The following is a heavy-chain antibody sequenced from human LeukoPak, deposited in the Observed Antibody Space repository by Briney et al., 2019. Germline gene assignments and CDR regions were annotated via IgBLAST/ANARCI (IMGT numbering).Heavy chain of an antibody. J-gene: IGHJ4*02. V-gene: IGHV1-69*01. D-gene: IGHD2-2*01. Sequence: GSSVKVSCKASGGTFSSYAISWVRQAPGQGLEWMGGIIPIFGTANYAQKFQGRVTITADESTSTAYMELSSLRSEDTAVYYCAFRKVDDIVVVPATEYWGQGTLVTVSS. CDR1: GGTFSSYA. CDR3: AFRKVDDIVVVPATEY. CDR2: IIPIFGTA.